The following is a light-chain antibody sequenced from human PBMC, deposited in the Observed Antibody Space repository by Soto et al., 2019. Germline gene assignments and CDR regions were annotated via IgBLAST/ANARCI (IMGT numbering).Light chain of an antibody. J-gene: IGLJ1*01. CDR3: AAWDDTVRSYV. CDR2: RXX. Sequence: QSVLTQPPSVSGTPGQRVTISCSGGISNIGTNYVHWFQQLPGTAPKVLSNRXXXXXXXXXXRXXXSKSGTSASLAISGPXSXXXXEYYCAAWDDTVRSYVFGTGTKVTVL. CDR1: ISNIGTNY. V-gene: IGLV1-47*01.